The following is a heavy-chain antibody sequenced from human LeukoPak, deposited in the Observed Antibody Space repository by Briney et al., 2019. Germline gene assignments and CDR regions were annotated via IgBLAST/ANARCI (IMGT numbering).Heavy chain of an antibody. Sequence: ASVEVSCKASGYTFSDYYMHWVRQAPGQGLEWMGWFNPNSGGTNYAQKFQGRVTMTRDMSISTAYMEVSRLTSDDTAVYYCARATIADSSTYYIDYWGLGTLVTVSS. CDR2: FNPNSGGT. D-gene: IGHD3-22*01. CDR1: GYTFSDYY. CDR3: ARATIADSSTYYIDY. J-gene: IGHJ4*02. V-gene: IGHV1-2*02.